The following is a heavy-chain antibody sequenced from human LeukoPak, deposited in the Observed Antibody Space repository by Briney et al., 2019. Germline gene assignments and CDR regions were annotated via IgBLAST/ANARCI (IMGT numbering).Heavy chain of an antibody. CDR2: INPNSGGT. CDR1: GYTFTGYY. J-gene: IGHJ3*02. Sequence: GASVTVSFTASGYTFTGYYMHWVRQAPGQGLEWMGWINPNSGGTNYAQKFQGRVTMTRDTSISTAYMELSRLRSDDTAVYYCARETEYYDSSGYYPGHAFDIWGQGTMVTVSS. CDR3: ARETEYYDSSGYYPGHAFDI. D-gene: IGHD3-22*01. V-gene: IGHV1-2*02.